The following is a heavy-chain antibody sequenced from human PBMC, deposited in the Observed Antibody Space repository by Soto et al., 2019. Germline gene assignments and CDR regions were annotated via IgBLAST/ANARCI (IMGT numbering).Heavy chain of an antibody. D-gene: IGHD3-3*01. CDR3: ARAGRFQDFDY. CDR1: GGSISSYY. J-gene: IGHJ4*02. Sequence: PSETLSLTCTVSGGSISSYYWSWIRQPPGKGLEWIGDIYYSGSTNYNPSLKSRVTISVDTSKNQFSLKLSSVTAADTAVYYCARAGRFQDFDYWGQGTLVTVSS. V-gene: IGHV4-59*12. CDR2: IYYSGST.